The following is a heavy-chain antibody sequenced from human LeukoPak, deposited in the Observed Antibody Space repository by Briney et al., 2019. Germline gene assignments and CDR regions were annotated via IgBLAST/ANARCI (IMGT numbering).Heavy chain of an antibody. V-gene: IGHV3-21*01. J-gene: IGHJ4*02. CDR3: ARASLYSSSWSNPDIDY. CDR2: ISSSSSYI. D-gene: IGHD6-13*01. CDR1: GFTFSSYS. Sequence: GGSLRLSCAASGFTFSSYSMNWVRQAPGKGLEWVSSISSSSSYIYYADSVKGRFTISRDNAKNSLYLQMNGLRAEDTAVYYCARASLYSSSWSNPDIDYWGQGTLVTVSS.